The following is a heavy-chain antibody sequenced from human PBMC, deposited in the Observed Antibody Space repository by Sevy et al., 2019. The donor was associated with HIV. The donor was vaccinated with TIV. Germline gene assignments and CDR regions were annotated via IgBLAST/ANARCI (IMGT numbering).Heavy chain of an antibody. CDR2: MSYNGNS. D-gene: IGHD6-13*01. V-gene: IGHV4-39*01. CDR1: GGSINNKAYY. CDR3: ARRLAAAGGGNEYFQP. Sequence: SETLSLTCTVSGGSINNKAYYWAWIRQPPGKGLEWIRSMSYNGNSYYNPSLNCRVTISLDTSKNQFSLRLTFVTAADTAVYYCARRLAAAGGGNEYFQPWGQGTLVTVSS. J-gene: IGHJ1*01.